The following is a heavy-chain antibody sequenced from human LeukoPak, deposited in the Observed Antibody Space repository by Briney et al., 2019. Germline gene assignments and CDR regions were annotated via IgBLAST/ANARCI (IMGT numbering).Heavy chain of an antibody. Sequence: SQTLSLTCAISGDSVSSNSATWNWIRQSPSRGLEWLGRTYYRSKWYNDYAVSVKSRITINPDTSKNQFSLQLSSVTAADTAVYYCARVRGSSSGAGVDYWGQGTLVTVSS. V-gene: IGHV6-1*01. D-gene: IGHD6-13*01. CDR3: ARVRGSSSGAGVDY. J-gene: IGHJ4*02. CDR1: GDSVSSNSAT. CDR2: TYYRSKWYN.